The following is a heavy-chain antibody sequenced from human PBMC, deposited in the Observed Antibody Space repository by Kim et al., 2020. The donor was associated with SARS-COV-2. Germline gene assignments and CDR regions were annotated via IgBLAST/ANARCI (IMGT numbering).Heavy chain of an antibody. J-gene: IGHJ6*02. CDR2: IYYSGST. CDR3: ARVSQYSSSSVIFYYYGMDV. CDR1: GGSISSSSYY. V-gene: IGHV4-39*01. Sequence: SETLSLTCTVSGGSISSSSYYWGWIRQPPGKGLEWIGSIYYSGSTYYNPSLKSRVTISVDTSKNQFSLKLSSVTAADTAVYYCARVSQYSSSSVIFYYYGMDVWGQGTTVTVSS. D-gene: IGHD6-13*01.